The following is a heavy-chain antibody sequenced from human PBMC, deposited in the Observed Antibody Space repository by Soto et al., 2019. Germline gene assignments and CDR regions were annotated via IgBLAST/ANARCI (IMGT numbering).Heavy chain of an antibody. V-gene: IGHV3-30*18. CDR1: GFTFSNYV. Sequence: GSLRLSCAASGFTFSNYVMHWVRQAPGKGLEWVALTSYDGNNEYYTDSVKGRFTISRDNSKNTLFLQMNSPRPEDTAVYYCAKDKGVFNWATSYFDYWGQGALVTVSS. J-gene: IGHJ4*02. CDR3: AKDKGVFNWATSYFDY. CDR2: TSYDGNNE. D-gene: IGHD1-1*01.